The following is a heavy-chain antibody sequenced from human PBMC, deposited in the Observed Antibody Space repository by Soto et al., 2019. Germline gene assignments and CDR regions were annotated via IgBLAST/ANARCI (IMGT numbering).Heavy chain of an antibody. CDR2: TYYRSKWYN. CDR1: GDSVSSNSAA. Sequence: SQTLSLTCAISGDSVSSNSAAWNWIRQSPSRGLEWLGRTYYRSKWYNDYAVSVKSRITINPDTSKNQFSLQLNSVTPEDTAVYYCARDQNYDILTGSVYGMDVWGQGTTVTVSS. CDR3: ARDQNYDILTGSVYGMDV. J-gene: IGHJ6*02. V-gene: IGHV6-1*01. D-gene: IGHD3-9*01.